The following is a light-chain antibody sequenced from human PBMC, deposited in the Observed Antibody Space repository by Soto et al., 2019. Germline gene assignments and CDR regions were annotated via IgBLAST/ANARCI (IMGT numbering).Light chain of an antibody. Sequence: DIQMTQSPSSLSASVGDRVTITCRASQSIYSSLNLYHQKPGKAPKLLIYAASNLQSGVPSRFSGSGSGTDFTLSISSPQPEDFATYYCQQSYSAPYTFGQGTKLEI. CDR2: AAS. CDR3: QQSYSAPYT. V-gene: IGKV1-39*01. J-gene: IGKJ2*01. CDR1: QSIYSS.